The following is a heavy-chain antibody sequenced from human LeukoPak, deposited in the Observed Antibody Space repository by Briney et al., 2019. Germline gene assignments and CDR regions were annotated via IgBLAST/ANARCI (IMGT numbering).Heavy chain of an antibody. CDR2: IRYDGSNK. V-gene: IGHV3-30*02. CDR3: AKGRGWEASYYYYYMDV. CDR1: GFTFSGYG. J-gene: IGHJ6*03. D-gene: IGHD1-26*01. Sequence: GGSLRLSCAASGFTFSGYGIHWVGQAPGKGLEWVAFIRYDGSNKYYTDSVKGRFTISRDNSKNTLYLQMNSLRAEDTAVYYCAKGRGWEASYYYYYMDVWGKGTTVTISS.